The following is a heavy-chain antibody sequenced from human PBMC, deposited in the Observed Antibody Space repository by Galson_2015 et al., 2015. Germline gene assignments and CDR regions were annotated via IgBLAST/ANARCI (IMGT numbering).Heavy chain of an antibody. CDR1: GFTVSSNY. V-gene: IGHV3-53*01. Sequence: SLRLSCEASGFTVSSNYMSWVRQAPGKGLEWVSVIYSGGSTYNADQVKGRFTISRDNSKNTLFLQMNSLRDDDTAVYYCAREGYGYYFDYWGQGTLVTVSS. CDR3: AREGYGYYFDY. J-gene: IGHJ4*02. D-gene: IGHD5-18*01. CDR2: IYSGGST.